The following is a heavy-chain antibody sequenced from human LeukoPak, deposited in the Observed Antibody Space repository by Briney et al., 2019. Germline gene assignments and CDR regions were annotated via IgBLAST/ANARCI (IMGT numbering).Heavy chain of an antibody. V-gene: IGHV3-21*01. Sequence: GGSLRLSCAASGFTFSSYSMNWVRQAPGKRLEWVSCISSSSGSYMYYADSVKGRFTISRDNAKNSLYLQMNSLRAEDTAVYYCARDRSSSRDLDYWGQGTLVTVSS. J-gene: IGHJ4*02. CDR3: ARDRSSSRDLDY. CDR1: GFTFSSYS. D-gene: IGHD6-13*01. CDR2: ISSSSGSYM.